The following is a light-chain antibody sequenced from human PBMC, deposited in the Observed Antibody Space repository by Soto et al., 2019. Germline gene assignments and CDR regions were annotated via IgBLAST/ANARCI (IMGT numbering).Light chain of an antibody. V-gene: IGLV4-69*01. J-gene: IGLJ2*01. CDR1: SGHSSYA. CDR3: QTWGTGIHVV. Sequence: QLVLTQSPSASASLGASVKLTCTLSSGHSSYAIAWHQQQPEKGPRYLMKLDSDGSHTKGDAIPDRFSGSSSGAERYLTISSRQFEAEVDYHCQTWGTGIHVVFGGGTQLTVL. CDR2: LDSDGSH.